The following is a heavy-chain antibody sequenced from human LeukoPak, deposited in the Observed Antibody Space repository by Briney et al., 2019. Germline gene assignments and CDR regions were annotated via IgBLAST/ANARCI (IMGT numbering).Heavy chain of an antibody. J-gene: IGHJ4*02. CDR1: GYTFTGYY. CDR3: ARDPFGVVIHFDY. V-gene: IGHV1-2*02. D-gene: IGHD3-3*01. Sequence: ASVKVSCKASGYTFTGYYMHWVRQAPGQGLEWMGWINPNSGGTNYAQKFQGRVTMTRDTSISTAYMELSRLRSDDTAVYYCARDPFGVVIHFDYWGQGTLVTVSS. CDR2: INPNSGGT.